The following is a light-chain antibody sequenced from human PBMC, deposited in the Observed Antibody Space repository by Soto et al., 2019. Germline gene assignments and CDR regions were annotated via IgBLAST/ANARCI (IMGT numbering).Light chain of an antibody. J-gene: IGKJ1*01. Sequence: DIVMTQSPDSLAVSLGERATINCKSSQSVLYSSNNKNYLAWYQKKPGQPPKVLIYWASIRESGVPDRFSGGGSGTDFTLTISSLQAEDVALYYCQQYYNTPPTFGQGTKVDIK. V-gene: IGKV4-1*01. CDR1: QSVLYSSNNKNY. CDR2: WAS. CDR3: QQYYNTPPT.